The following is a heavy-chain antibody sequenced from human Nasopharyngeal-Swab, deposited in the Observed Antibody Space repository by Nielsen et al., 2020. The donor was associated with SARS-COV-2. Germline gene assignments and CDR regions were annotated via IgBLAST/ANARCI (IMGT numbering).Heavy chain of an antibody. CDR2: INAGNGNT. CDR3: ARVGIMSGNLWGWFDP. CDR1: GYTFTSYA. D-gene: IGHD1-26*01. Sequence: ASVKVSYKASGYTFTSYAMHWVRQAPGQRLEWMGWINAGNGNTKYSQKFQGRVTITRDTSASTAYMELSSLRSEDTAVYYCARVGIMSGNLWGWFDPWGQGTLVTVSS. V-gene: IGHV1-3*01. J-gene: IGHJ5*02.